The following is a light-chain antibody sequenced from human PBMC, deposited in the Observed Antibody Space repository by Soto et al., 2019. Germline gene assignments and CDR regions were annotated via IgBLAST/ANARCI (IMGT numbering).Light chain of an antibody. J-gene: IGLJ2*01. Sequence: QYVLTQPPFASGSPGQSVTISCTGTSSDIGSYNHVSWYQQHPGKAPKLMIYEVSKRPSGVPDRFSGSKSGNTASLTVSGLQAEDEADYYCSSFAGSTVVFGGGTKLTVL. V-gene: IGLV2-8*01. CDR3: SSFAGSTVV. CDR1: SSDIGSYNH. CDR2: EVS.